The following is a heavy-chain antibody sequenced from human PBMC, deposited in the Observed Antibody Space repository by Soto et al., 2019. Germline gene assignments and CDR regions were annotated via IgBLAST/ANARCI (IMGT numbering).Heavy chain of an antibody. CDR2: IYYSGST. V-gene: IGHV4-59*01. Sequence: KPSETLSLTCTVSGGSISSYYWSWIRQPPGKGLEWIGYIYYSGSTNYNPSLKSRVTISVDTSKNQFSLKLSSVTAADTAVYYCARAYSSSYWFDPWGQGTLVTVSS. CDR3: ARAYSSSYWFDP. CDR1: GGSISSYY. D-gene: IGHD6-6*01. J-gene: IGHJ5*02.